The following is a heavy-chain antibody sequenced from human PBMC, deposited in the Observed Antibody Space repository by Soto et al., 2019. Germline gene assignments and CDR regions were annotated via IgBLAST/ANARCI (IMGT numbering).Heavy chain of an antibody. CDR3: ARQVRPLYDAFDI. CDR2: IIPNLGIA. J-gene: IGHJ3*02. CDR1: GGTFSSYT. V-gene: IGHV1-69*02. Sequence: QVQLVQSGAEVKKPGSSVKVSCKASGGTFSSYTISWVRQAPGQGLEWMGRIIPNLGIANYAQKFQGRATITADKSTSTAYMELSSLRSEDTAVYYCARQVRPLYDAFDIWGQGIMVTVSS.